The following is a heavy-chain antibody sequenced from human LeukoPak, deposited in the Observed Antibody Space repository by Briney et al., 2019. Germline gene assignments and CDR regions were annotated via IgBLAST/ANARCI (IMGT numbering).Heavy chain of an antibody. J-gene: IGHJ5*02. Sequence: PSETLSLTCTVSGGSINSGSYYWSWIRQPAGKGLEWIGRIYTSGSTNYNPSLKSRVTISVDTSKNQFSLKLRSVTAADTAVYYCARPVPSRLGWFDPWGQGTLVTVSS. V-gene: IGHV4-61*02. CDR1: GGSINSGSYY. CDR3: ARPVPSRLGWFDP. CDR2: IYTSGST. D-gene: IGHD1-1*01.